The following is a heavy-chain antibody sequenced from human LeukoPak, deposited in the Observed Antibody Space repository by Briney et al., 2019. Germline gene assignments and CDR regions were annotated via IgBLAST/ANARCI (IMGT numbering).Heavy chain of an antibody. V-gene: IGHV4-59*01. CDR2: IYSTGST. D-gene: IGHD3-22*01. CDR3: ARTMNDGSGYYVY. Sequence: PSETLSLTCTVSGGFISSYHWGWIRQPPGKGLEWIGFIYSTGSTKYSPSLTSRVTISLDTSKKQISLKLSSMTAADTAVYYCARTMNDGSGYYVYWGQGTLVTVSS. J-gene: IGHJ4*02. CDR1: GGFISSYH.